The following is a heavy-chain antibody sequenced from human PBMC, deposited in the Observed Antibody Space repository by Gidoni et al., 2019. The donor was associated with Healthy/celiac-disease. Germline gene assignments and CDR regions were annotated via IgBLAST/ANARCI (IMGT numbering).Heavy chain of an antibody. D-gene: IGHD2-2*01. CDR3: AKGSSTSWWGLAVAGTFDY. CDR2: ISGSGGST. J-gene: IGHJ4*02. V-gene: IGHV3-23*01. CDR1: GFTFSSYA. Sequence: EVQLLESGGGLVQPGGSLRLSCAASGFTFSSYAMSWVRQAPGKGLEWVSAISGSGGSTYYADSVKGRFTISRDNSKNTLYLQMNSLRAEDTAVYYCAKGSSTSWWGLAVAGTFDYWGQGTLVTVSS.